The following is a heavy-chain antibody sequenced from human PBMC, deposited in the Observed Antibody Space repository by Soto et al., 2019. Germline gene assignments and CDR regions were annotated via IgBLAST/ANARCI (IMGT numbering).Heavy chain of an antibody. CDR2: MHPNSGNT. V-gene: IGHV1-8*01. CDR3: ARERSAAGTGWFDP. CDR1: GYTFTSYD. D-gene: IGHD6-13*01. J-gene: IGHJ5*02. Sequence: QVQLVQSGAEVKKPGASVKVSCKASGYTFTSYDINWVRQATGQGLEWMGWMHPNSGNTGYAQKFQGRVTMTRNTSISTAYMDLSSLRSEDTAVYYCARERSAAGTGWFDPWGQGTLVTVSS.